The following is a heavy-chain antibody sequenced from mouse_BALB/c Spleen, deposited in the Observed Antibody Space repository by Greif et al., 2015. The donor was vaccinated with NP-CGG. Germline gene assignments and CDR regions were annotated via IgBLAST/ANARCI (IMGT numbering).Heavy chain of an antibody. J-gene: IGHJ4*01. Sequence: DVKLVESGGGLVKPGGSLKLSCAASGFAFSSYDMSWVRQTPEKRLEWVATVSSGGSYTYYPDSVKGRFTISRDNARNTLYLQMSSLRSEDTALYYCANYDYDVGAMDYWGQGTSVTVSS. CDR2: VSSGGSYT. V-gene: IGHV5-9*02. D-gene: IGHD2-4*01. CDR3: ANYDYDVGAMDY. CDR1: GFAFSSYD.